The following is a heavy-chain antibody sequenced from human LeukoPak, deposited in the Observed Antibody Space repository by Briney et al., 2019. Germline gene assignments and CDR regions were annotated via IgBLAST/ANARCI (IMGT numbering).Heavy chain of an antibody. CDR1: GGSFSGYY. V-gene: IGHV4-34*01. CDR3: ARGGQYSSGWYARFDP. Sequence: SETLSLTCAVYGGSFSGYYWSWIRQPPGKGLEWIGEINHSGSTNYNPSLKSRVTISVDTSKNQFSLKLSSVTAADTAVYYCARGGQYSSGWYARFDPWGQGTLVTVSS. J-gene: IGHJ5*02. CDR2: INHSGST. D-gene: IGHD6-19*01.